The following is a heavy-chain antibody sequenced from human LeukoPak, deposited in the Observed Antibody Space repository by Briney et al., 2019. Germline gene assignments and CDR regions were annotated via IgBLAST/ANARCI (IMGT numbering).Heavy chain of an antibody. J-gene: IGHJ3*02. CDR1: GFSFKKYG. CDR2: IQYDDSVE. V-gene: IGHV3-30*02. Sequence: PGGSLRLSCTASGFSFKKYGTHWVRQAPGKGLEWVTFIQYDDSVEFYADSVKGRFTIPRDNSKNTLYLQMNSLRAEDTAVYYCARGGYYDSSAIDAFDIWGQGTMVTVSS. D-gene: IGHD3-22*01. CDR3: ARGGYYDSSAIDAFDI.